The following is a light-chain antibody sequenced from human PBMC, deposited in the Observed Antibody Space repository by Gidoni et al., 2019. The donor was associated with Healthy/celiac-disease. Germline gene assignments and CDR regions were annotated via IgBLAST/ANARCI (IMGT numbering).Light chain of an antibody. Sequence: DTQLTQSPSFLSASGGDRVTTPCRASQGISSYLAWYQQKPGKPPKRLIYAASTLQSGGPSRFSGSGAGTEVTRTLSSLQPEDFATDYGQQLNSYPRTFGQGIKVEIK. J-gene: IGKJ1*01. CDR1: QGISSY. V-gene: IGKV1-9*01. CDR2: AAS. CDR3: QQLNSYPRT.